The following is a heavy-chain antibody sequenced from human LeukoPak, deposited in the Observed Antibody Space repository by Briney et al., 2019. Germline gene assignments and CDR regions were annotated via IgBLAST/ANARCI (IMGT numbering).Heavy chain of an antibody. CDR1: GYSISSGYY. Sequence: SETLSLTCSVSGYSISSGYYWGWIRQPPGKGLEWIANIYDSGDINLSGTTYYNPSLKSRVTISVDASKSQFSLRLTSVTAADTAVYYCARVGCWHSSGCLAVYYYYMDVWGKGTTVTVSS. CDR2: IYDSGDINLSGTT. D-gene: IGHD6-19*01. CDR3: ARVGCWHSSGCLAVYYYYMDV. J-gene: IGHJ6*03. V-gene: IGHV4-38-2*02.